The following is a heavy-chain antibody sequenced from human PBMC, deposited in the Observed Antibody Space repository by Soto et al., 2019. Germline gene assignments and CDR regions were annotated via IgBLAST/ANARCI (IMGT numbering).Heavy chain of an antibody. D-gene: IGHD4-4*01. Sequence: PGGSLRLSCAASGFTFSSYAMHWVRQAPGKGLEWVAVISYDGSNKYYADSVKGRFTISRDNSKNTLYLQMNSLRAEDTAVYYCARADYSNYALYYYYYGMDVWGQGTTVTVSS. CDR3: ARADYSNYALYYYYYGMDV. V-gene: IGHV3-30-3*01. J-gene: IGHJ6*02. CDR2: ISYDGSNK. CDR1: GFTFSSYA.